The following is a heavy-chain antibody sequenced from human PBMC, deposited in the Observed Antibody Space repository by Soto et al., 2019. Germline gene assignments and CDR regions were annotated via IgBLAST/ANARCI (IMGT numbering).Heavy chain of an antibody. CDR2: IRYSGIA. J-gene: IGHJ5*02. CDR3: AKHDRKAIPSTMGWFDP. V-gene: IGHV4-39*01. CDR1: GASISSSSYD. Sequence: QLQLQESGPGLVKPSETLSLTCTVSGASISSSSYDWGWIRQTPGKGPEWIGSIRYSGIAYYSVSVRSRVSISVDTSGNQLSLKLTSVTAADTALYYCAKHDRKAIPSTMGWFDPWGQGILVTVSS. D-gene: IGHD5-12*01.